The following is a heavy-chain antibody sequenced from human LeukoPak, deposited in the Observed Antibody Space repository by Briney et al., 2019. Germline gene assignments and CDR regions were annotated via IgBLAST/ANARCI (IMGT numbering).Heavy chain of an antibody. V-gene: IGHV1-18*01. CDR2: ISAYSGNT. CDR1: GYTFTSYG. Sequence: ASVKVSCKASGYTFTSYGISWVRQAPGQGLEWMGWISAYSGNTNYAQKLQGRVTMTTDTSTSTAYMELRGLRSDDTAVYYCARVGLLLWFGEGDYYYMDVWGKGTTVTVSS. D-gene: IGHD3-10*01. CDR3: ARVGLLLWFGEGDYYYMDV. J-gene: IGHJ6*03.